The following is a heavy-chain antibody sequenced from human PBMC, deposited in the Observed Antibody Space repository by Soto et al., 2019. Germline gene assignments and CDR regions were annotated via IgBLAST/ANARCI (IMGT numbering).Heavy chain of an antibody. CDR3: AREGGSQYHPYYYYGMDV. CDR1: GYTFTSYG. D-gene: IGHD2-2*01. J-gene: IGHJ6*02. CDR2: ISAYNGNT. V-gene: IGHV1-18*01. Sequence: QVQLVQSGAEVKKPGASVKVSCKASGYTFTSYGISWVRQAPGQGLEWMGWISAYNGNTNYAQKLQGRVTMTTDTSPSTAYMELRSLRSEDTAVYNCAREGGSQYHPYYYYGMDVWGQGTTVTVSS.